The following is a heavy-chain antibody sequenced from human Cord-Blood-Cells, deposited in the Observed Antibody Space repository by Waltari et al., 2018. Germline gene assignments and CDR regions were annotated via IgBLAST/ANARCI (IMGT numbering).Heavy chain of an antibody. V-gene: IGHV3-21*01. CDR3: ARDHTGYFFDY. CDR2: ISSSSSYI. J-gene: IGHJ4*02. Sequence: EVQLVESGGGLVKPGGSLRLSCAASGFTFSSYSMNWVRQAPGKGLEVVASISSSSSYIYYADSVKGRFTISRDNAKNSLYLQMNSLRAEDTAVYYCARDHTGYFFDYWGQGTLVTVSS. D-gene: IGHD7-27*01. CDR1: GFTFSSYS.